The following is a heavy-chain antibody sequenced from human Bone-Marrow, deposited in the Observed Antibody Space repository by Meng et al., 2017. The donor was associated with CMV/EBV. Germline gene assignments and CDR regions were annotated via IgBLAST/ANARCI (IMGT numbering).Heavy chain of an antibody. CDR1: GISISSYY. Sequence: GGSLRLSCTVSGISISSYYWSWIRQPPGKGLEWVANIKQDGSEKYYVDSVKGRFTISRDNAKNSLYLQMNSLRAEDTAVYYCARGGVAARRQAEYFRHWGQGPRVTGYS. CDR2: IKQDGSEK. D-gene: IGHD6-6*01. V-gene: IGHV3-7*01. CDR3: ARGGVAARRQAEYFRH. J-gene: IGHJ1*01.